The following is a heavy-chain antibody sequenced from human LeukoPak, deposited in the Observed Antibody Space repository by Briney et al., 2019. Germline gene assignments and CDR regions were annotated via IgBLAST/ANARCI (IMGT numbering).Heavy chain of an antibody. CDR1: GGSFSGYY. V-gene: IGHV4-34*01. CDR2: INHSGST. J-gene: IGHJ4*02. D-gene: IGHD3-22*01. CDR3: ARGPYDSSGYYEIEGTNFDY. Sequence: SETLSLTCAVYGGSFSGYYWSWIRQPPGKGLEWIGEINHSGSTNYNPSLKSRVTISVDTSKNQFSLKLSSVTGADTAVYYCARGPYDSSGYYEIEGTNFDYWGQGTLVTVSS.